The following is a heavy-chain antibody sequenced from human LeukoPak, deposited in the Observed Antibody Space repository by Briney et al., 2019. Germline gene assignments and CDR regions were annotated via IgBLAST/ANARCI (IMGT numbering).Heavy chain of an antibody. Sequence: GGSLRLSCAASGFTFSIYWMHWVRQAPGKGLVWVSRINSDGSSTSYADSVKGRFTIYRDSAKNTLYLQMNSLRAEDTAVYYCARADSSGYHVDYWGQGTLVTVSS. D-gene: IGHD3-22*01. J-gene: IGHJ4*02. CDR3: ARADSSGYHVDY. CDR2: INSDGSST. CDR1: GFTFSIYW. V-gene: IGHV3-74*01.